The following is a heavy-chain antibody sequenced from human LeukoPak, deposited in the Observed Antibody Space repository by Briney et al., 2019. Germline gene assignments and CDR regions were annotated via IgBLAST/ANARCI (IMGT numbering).Heavy chain of an antibody. Sequence: SETLSLTCTVSGGSISSYYWSWIRQPPGKGLEYIGYIYYTGSTNYNPSLKSRVTISVDTSKNQFSLNLTSVTAADTAVYYCARTLSSSYCSGGSCWNDYWGRGTLVTVSS. D-gene: IGHD2-15*01. CDR2: IYYTGST. V-gene: IGHV4-59*08. J-gene: IGHJ4*02. CDR1: GGSISSYY. CDR3: ARTLSSSYCSGGSCWNDY.